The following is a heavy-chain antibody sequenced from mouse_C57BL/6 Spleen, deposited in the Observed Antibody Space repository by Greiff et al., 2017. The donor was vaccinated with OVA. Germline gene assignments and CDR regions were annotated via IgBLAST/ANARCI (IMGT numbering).Heavy chain of an antibody. Sequence: EVKLVESGGGLVQPGGSLSLSCAASGFTFTDYYMSWVRQPPGKALEWLGFIRNKANGYTTEYSASVKGRFTISRDNSQSILYLQMNALRAEDSATYYCARSYDYDGYWYFDVWGTGTTVTVSS. V-gene: IGHV7-3*01. CDR2: IRNKANGYTT. J-gene: IGHJ1*03. CDR3: ARSYDYDGYWYFDV. CDR1: GFTFTDYY. D-gene: IGHD2-4*01.